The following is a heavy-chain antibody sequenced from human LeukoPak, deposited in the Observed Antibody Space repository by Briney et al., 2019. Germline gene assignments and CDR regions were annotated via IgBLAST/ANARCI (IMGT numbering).Heavy chain of an antibody. Sequence: PSETLSLTCTVSGDSISSYYWNWIRQSPGQGLEWIGYIFYSGSTNYNPSLMSRVTISVDTSKNQFSLKLSSVTAADTAVYYCARGLGMVDYWGQGTLVTVSS. J-gene: IGHJ4*02. V-gene: IGHV4-59*01. CDR2: IFYSGST. D-gene: IGHD3-10*01. CDR1: GDSISSYY. CDR3: ARGLGMVDY.